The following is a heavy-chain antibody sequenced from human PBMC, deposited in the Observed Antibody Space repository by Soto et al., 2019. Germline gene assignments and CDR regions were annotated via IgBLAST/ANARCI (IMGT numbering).Heavy chain of an antibody. J-gene: IGHJ4*02. CDR1: GFTFSNYN. CDR2: ISSGSTYI. V-gene: IGHV3-21*01. Sequence: EVQLVESGGGLVKPGGSLRLSCAASGFTFSNYNMNWVRQAPGKGLEWVSSISSGSTYIYYADSVKGRFTISRDNAKNSLYLQMNSLRAEDTAVYYCATVLSGYCSTSSCDWGQGTLVTVSS. CDR3: ATVLSGYCSTSSCD. D-gene: IGHD2-2*03.